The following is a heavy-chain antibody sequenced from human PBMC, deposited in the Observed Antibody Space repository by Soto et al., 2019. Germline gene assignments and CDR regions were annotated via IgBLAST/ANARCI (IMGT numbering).Heavy chain of an antibody. CDR1: GFTFSSYG. Sequence: GGSLRLSCAAAGFTFSSYGMHWARQAPGKGLEGVAVIWYDGSRTNYADSVKGRFTISRDNSKNTLFLQMNGLRGEDTAVYYCAKEGHSYALDYWGQGALVTVSS. CDR2: IWYDGSRT. CDR3: AKEGHSYALDY. J-gene: IGHJ4*02. V-gene: IGHV3-30*02. D-gene: IGHD3-16*01.